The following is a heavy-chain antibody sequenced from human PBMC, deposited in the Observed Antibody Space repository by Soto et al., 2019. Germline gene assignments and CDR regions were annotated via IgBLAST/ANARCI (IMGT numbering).Heavy chain of an antibody. D-gene: IGHD3-3*01. CDR1: GGSISSYY. Sequence: SETLSLTCTVAGGSISSYYWSWIRQPPGKGLEWIGYIYYSGSTNYNPSLKSRVTISVDTSKNQFSLKLSSVTAADTAVYYCARAPDFWSGYSNWFDPWGQGTLVTVSS. CDR2: IYYSGST. J-gene: IGHJ5*02. V-gene: IGHV4-59*01. CDR3: ARAPDFWSGYSNWFDP.